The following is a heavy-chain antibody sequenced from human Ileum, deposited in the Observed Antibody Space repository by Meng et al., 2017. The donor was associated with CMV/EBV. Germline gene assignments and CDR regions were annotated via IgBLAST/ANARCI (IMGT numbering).Heavy chain of an antibody. Sequence: ASVKVSCKASGYTFSTYGISWVRQAPGQGLEWVAWINLDNSNIKYAQKFQGRVAVTTDTSTSKAYMELRSLRSDDTAVYYCARGRGIVPDSLDVWGQGTTVTVSS. CDR3: ARGRGIVPDSLDV. V-gene: IGHV1-18*01. J-gene: IGHJ6*02. D-gene: IGHD3-10*01. CDR1: GYTFSTYG. CDR2: INLDNSNI.